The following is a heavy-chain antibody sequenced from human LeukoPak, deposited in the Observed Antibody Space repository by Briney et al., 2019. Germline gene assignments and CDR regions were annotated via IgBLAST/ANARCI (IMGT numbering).Heavy chain of an antibody. CDR2: IYSGGNT. J-gene: IGHJ6*03. V-gene: IGHV3-53*01. CDR3: ARAPCGGDCYSGYYYYYMDV. D-gene: IGHD2-21*01. CDR1: WFTVSSNY. Sequence: GASLRLSCAAAWFTVSSNYMSSARQAPGKWLEWVSVIYSGGNTYYADSVKGRFTISRDYSKNTLYLQMNSLRAEDTAVYYCARAPCGGDCYSGYYYYYMDVWGNGTTVTVSS.